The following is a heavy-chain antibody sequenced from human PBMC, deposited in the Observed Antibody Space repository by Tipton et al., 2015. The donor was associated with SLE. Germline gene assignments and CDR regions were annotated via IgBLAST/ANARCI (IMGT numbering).Heavy chain of an antibody. CDR2: IIHSGVT. J-gene: IGHJ3*02. CDR3: ARGEGETFHI. V-gene: IGHV4-34*01. CDR1: GESFNGYF. Sequence: TLSLTCAVYGESFNGYFWTWIRQPPGKGLEWIAEIIHSGVTNYNPSLRSRVTISLDMSKNQFSLNLRSVTPADTAVYYCARGEGETFHIWGRGTRVTVSS.